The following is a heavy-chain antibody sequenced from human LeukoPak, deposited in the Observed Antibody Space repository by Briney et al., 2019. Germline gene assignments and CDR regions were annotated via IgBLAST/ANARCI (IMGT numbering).Heavy chain of an antibody. Sequence: GGSLRLSCAASGFTFRSYWMSWVRQTPGKGLEWVANIKQDGSEKYYVESVKGRFTISRDNAKNSQYLQMNSLRAEDTAVYYCVRVYYFGSGSYSSYYYYMDVWGKGTTVTVSS. CDR1: GFTFRSYW. CDR2: IKQDGSEK. J-gene: IGHJ6*03. CDR3: VRVYYFGSGSYSSYYYYMDV. V-gene: IGHV3-7*01. D-gene: IGHD3-10*01.